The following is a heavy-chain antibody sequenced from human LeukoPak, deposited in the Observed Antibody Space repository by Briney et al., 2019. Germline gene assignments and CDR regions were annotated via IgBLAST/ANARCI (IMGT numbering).Heavy chain of an antibody. Sequence: GGSLRLSCAGSEFTFSSYDMSWVRQAPGKGLEWISAISGSGGSTYYADSVKGRFTISRDNSKNTLYLQMNSLRAEDTAVYYCAKDHLIDIAAAKGRVGAAWFDPWGQGTLVTVSS. CDR1: EFTFSSYD. J-gene: IGHJ5*02. V-gene: IGHV3-23*01. CDR2: ISGSGGST. D-gene: IGHD6-13*01. CDR3: AKDHLIDIAAAKGRVGAAWFDP.